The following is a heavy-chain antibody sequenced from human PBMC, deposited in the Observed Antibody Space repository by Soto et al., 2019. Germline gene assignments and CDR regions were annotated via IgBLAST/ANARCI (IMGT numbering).Heavy chain of an antibody. CDR3: ASGPSAYYDYVWGSYRYDNWFDP. Sequence: QVQLVQSGAEVKKPGASVKVSCKASGYTFTSYGISWVRQAPGQGLEWMGWISAYNGNTNYAQKLQGRVTMTTDTSTSTAYMELRSLRSDDTAVYYCASGPSAYYDYVWGSYRYDNWFDPWGQGTLVTVSS. CDR2: ISAYNGNT. J-gene: IGHJ5*02. V-gene: IGHV1-18*01. CDR1: GYTFTSYG. D-gene: IGHD3-16*02.